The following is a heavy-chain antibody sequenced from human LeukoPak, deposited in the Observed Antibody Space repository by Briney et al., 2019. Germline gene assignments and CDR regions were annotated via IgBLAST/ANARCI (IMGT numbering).Heavy chain of an antibody. V-gene: IGHV4-59*08. J-gene: IGHJ3*01. Sequence: PSETLSLTCTVSGGSISTFYWSWLRQPPGKGLEWIGYIFHTGHSNHNPSLKGRVTISVDTSKNQFSLNLNSVTAADTAMYYCAXHPFSDGFDLWGQGTMVTVS. CDR2: IFHTGHS. CDR3: AXHPFSDGFDL. CDR1: GGSISTFY.